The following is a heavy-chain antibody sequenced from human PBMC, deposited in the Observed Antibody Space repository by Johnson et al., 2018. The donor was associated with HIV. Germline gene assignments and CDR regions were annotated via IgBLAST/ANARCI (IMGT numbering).Heavy chain of an antibody. Sequence: HVQLVESGGGVVQPGRSLRLSCAASRFTFSSYAMHWVRQAPGKGLEWVAVISYDGSNKYYADSVKGRFTISRDNSKNTLYLQMNSLRPEDTAVYYCAKDQLVGATYAAFDIWGQGTMVTVSS. J-gene: IGHJ3*02. D-gene: IGHD1-26*01. CDR3: AKDQLVGATYAAFDI. V-gene: IGHV3-30*04. CDR2: ISYDGSNK. CDR1: RFTFSSYA.